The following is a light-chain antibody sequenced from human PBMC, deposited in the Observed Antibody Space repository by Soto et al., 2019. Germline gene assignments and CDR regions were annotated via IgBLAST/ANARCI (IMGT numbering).Light chain of an antibody. CDR1: SGHSSYA. CDR3: QTWGTGIHWV. Sequence: QAVLTQSPSASASLGASVKLTCTLSSGHSSYAIAWHQQQPEKGPRYLIKLNSDGSHSKGDGIPDRFSGSSSGAERYLTISSLQSEDEADYYCQTWGTGIHWVFGGGTKVTVL. V-gene: IGLV4-69*01. CDR2: LNSDGSH. J-gene: IGLJ3*02.